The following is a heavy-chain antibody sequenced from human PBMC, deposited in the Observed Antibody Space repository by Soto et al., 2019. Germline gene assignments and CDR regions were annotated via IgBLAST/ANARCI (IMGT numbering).Heavy chain of an antibody. CDR3: AHTMPPRAADY. V-gene: IGHV2-5*02. Sequence: QITLKESGPTLVKPTQTLTLTCTFSGFSLTTSGVGVGWIRQPPGKALEWLALIYWDDDKRYSPSLKSRLTINKDTSKNQVDLTMTNMDPVDTATYYRAHTMPPRAADYWGQGTLVTVSS. CDR2: IYWDDDK. CDR1: GFSLTTSGVG. J-gene: IGHJ4*02. D-gene: IGHD2-2*01.